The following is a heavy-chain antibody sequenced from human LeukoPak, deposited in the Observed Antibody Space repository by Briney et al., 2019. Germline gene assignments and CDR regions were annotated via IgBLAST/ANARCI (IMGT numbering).Heavy chain of an antibody. CDR2: IYYSGTT. D-gene: IGHD3-16*02. CDR1: GGSISSYY. CDR3: ARGDKRVTFGGVIVPFDY. V-gene: IGHV4-59*01. Sequence: SETLSLTCTVSGGSISSYYWNWIRQPPGKGLEWIGYIYYSGTTNYSPSLESRVTISIDTSKKQFSLKLTSVTPADTAVYYCARGDKRVTFGGVIVPFDYWGQGALVTVSS. J-gene: IGHJ4*02.